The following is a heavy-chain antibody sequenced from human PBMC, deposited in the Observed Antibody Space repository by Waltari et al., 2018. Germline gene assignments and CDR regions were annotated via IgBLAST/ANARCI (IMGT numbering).Heavy chain of an antibody. CDR1: GGSISSYY. J-gene: IGHJ4*02. CDR2: IYYSGST. CDR3: ARESYSSGWLSH. V-gene: IGHV4-59*01. Sequence: QVQLQESGPGLVKPSETLSLTCTVPGGSISSYYWSWIRQPPGKGLGWIGNIYYSGSTNNNPSLKGRVTISVDTSKNQFSLKRSSVTAADTAVYYCARESYSSGWLSHWGQGTLVTVSS. D-gene: IGHD6-19*01.